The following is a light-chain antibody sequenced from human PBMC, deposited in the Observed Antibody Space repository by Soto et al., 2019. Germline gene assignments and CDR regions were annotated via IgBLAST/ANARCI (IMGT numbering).Light chain of an antibody. CDR2: KAS. J-gene: IGKJ2*01. CDR1: QSINSW. V-gene: IGKV1-5*03. Sequence: DIQMTQSPSTLSASVGDRVTITCRASQSINSWLAWYQQKPGKAPNLLIYKASSLESGVPSRFSGSGSGTEFTRTISSLQPDDFATYQCQQYNTYPYTFGQGTKLRSK. CDR3: QQYNTYPYT.